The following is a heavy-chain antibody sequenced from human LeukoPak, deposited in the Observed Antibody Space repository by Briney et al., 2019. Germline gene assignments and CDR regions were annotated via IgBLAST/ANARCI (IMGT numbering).Heavy chain of an antibody. Sequence: GGSLRLSCAASGFTFSSYAMSWVRQPPGKGLEWVSVISGSGGNRYYADSVKGRFTISRDNSKNTLYLQMNSLRAEDTAVYYCAKDDIVVVVAATGAFDIWGQGTMVTVSS. CDR2: ISGSGGNR. CDR1: GFTFSSYA. V-gene: IGHV3-23*01. CDR3: AKDDIVVVVAATGAFDI. J-gene: IGHJ3*02. D-gene: IGHD2-15*01.